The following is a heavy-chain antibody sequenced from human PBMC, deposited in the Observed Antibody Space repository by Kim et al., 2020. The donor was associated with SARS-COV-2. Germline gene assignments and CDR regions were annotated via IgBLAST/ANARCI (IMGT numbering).Heavy chain of an antibody. V-gene: IGHV3-21*01. CDR2: ISSSSSYI. J-gene: IGHJ4*02. CDR3: ARDVTYYYDSSGYSNERNFDY. Sequence: GGSLRLSCAASGFTFSSYSMNCVRQAPGKGLEWVSSISSSSSYIYYADSVKGRFTISRDNAKNSLYLQMNSLRAEDTAVYYCARDVTYYYDSSGYSNERNFDYWGQGTLVTVSS. CDR1: GFTFSSYS. D-gene: IGHD3-22*01.